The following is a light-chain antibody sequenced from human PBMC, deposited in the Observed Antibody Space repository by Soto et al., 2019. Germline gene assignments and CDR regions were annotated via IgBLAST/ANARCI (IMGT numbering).Light chain of an antibody. V-gene: IGKV1-27*01. J-gene: IGKJ4*01. CDR2: AAS. CDR3: QEYKNAPLT. CDR1: QGISNY. Sequence: DIQMTQSPSPLSASVGDRVTITCRASQGISNYLAWYQQKPGKVPKLLIYAASTLQSGVPSRFTGSGSGTDFTRTISSLQPEDVATYYCQEYKNAPLTFGGGTKVEIK.